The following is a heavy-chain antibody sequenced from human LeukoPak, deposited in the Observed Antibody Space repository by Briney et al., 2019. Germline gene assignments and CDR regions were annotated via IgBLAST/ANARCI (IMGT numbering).Heavy chain of an antibody. CDR1: GFTFSDHY. Sequence: GGSLRLSCAASGFTFSDHYMDWVRQAPGKGLEWVGRTRNKANSYNTEYAASVKGRFTISRDDSKNSLYLQMNSLKTEDTAVYYCASSGYSYGFGFDPWGQGTLVTVSS. CDR2: TRNKANSYNT. J-gene: IGHJ5*02. CDR3: ASSGYSYGFGFDP. V-gene: IGHV3-72*01. D-gene: IGHD5-18*01.